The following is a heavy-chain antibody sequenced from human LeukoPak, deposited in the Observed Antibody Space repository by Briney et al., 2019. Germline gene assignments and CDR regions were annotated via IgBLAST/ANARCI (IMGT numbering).Heavy chain of an antibody. CDR2: IKTKTYGGTT. J-gene: IGHJ4*02. CDR1: GFTFGDHG. CDR3: ARGPSGYHNT. V-gene: IGHV3-49*03. D-gene: IGHD5-12*01. Sequence: QAGGSLRLSCTTSGFTFGDHGVSWFRQAPGKGPEWISFIKTKTYGGTTEYAASVKGRFTISRDDSTGIAYLQMDSLKPEDTAVYYCARGPSGYHNTGGQGTLVTVSS.